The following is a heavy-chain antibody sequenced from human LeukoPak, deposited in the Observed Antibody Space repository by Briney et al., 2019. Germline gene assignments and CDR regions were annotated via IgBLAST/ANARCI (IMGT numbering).Heavy chain of an antibody. V-gene: IGHV3-23*01. D-gene: IGHD1-1*01. CDR2: ISGSGGST. Sequence: GGSLRLSCAASGFTFSSYAMSWVRQAPGRGLEWVSAISGSGGSTYYADSVKGRFTISRDNAKNTLYLQMNSLRAEDTAVYYCARDLGDDPGMYWGQGTLVTVSS. CDR3: ARDLGDDPGMY. CDR1: GFTFSSYA. J-gene: IGHJ4*02.